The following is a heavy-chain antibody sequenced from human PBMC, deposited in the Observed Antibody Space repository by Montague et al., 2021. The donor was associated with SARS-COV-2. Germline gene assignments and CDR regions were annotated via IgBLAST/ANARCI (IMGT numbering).Heavy chain of an antibody. CDR2: ISTSAYTP. J-gene: IGHJ3*02. CDR3: TRDYRSIVGDGLDI. V-gene: IGHV3-48*03. Sequence: SLRLSCAASGFTFSNYDMNWVRQAPGKGPEWISYISTSAYTPSYAGSVKGRFTISRDNGKNSLYLQMNSLRVEDTAVYYCTRDYRSIVGDGLDIWGQGTKVTVSS. D-gene: IGHD3-16*02. CDR1: GFTFSNYD.